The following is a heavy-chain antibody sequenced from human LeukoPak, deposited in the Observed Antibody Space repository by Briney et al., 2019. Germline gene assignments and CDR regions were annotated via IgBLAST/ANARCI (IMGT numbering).Heavy chain of an antibody. J-gene: IGHJ4*02. CDR1: GFTLSSYS. CDR2: IGISSSTI. Sequence: PGGSLRLSCAASGFTLSSYSMNWVRQAPGKGLEWVSYIGISSSTIDYADSVKGRFTISRDNAKNSLYLQMNSLRAEDAAVYYCAKAPVTSCRGAYCYPFDYWGQGTLVTVSS. V-gene: IGHV3-48*01. D-gene: IGHD2-21*01. CDR3: AKAPVTSCRGAYCYPFDY.